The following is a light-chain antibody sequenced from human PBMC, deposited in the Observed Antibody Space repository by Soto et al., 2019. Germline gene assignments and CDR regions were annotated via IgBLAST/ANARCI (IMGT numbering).Light chain of an antibody. Sequence: QSVLTQPASVSGSPGQSITISCTGTSSDVGSYNLVSWYQQHPGKAPKLMIHEGSKRPSGVSNRFSGSKSGNTASLTISGLQAEDEAVYYCCSYAGSSTLYVFGTGTKVTVL. V-gene: IGLV2-23*01. J-gene: IGLJ1*01. CDR2: EGS. CDR3: CSYAGSSTLYV. CDR1: SSDVGSYNL.